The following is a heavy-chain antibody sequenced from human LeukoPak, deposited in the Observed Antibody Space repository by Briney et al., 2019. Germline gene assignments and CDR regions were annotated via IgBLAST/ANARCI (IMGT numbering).Heavy chain of an antibody. CDR1: GDSVSSSSDV. Sequence: SQTLSLTCAVSGDSVSSSSDVWNWIRQSPSRGLEWLGRTYYRSKWHNEYAESVKSRISITSDTSKNQFSLQLNSVTPEDTAEYFCAGTTDYSSFLAFWGQGTLVTVSS. CDR2: TYYRSKWHN. D-gene: IGHD4-11*01. J-gene: IGHJ4*02. CDR3: AGTTDYSSFLAF. V-gene: IGHV6-1*01.